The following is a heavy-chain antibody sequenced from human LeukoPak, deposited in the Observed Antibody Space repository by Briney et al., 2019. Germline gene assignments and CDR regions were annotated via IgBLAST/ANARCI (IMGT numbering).Heavy chain of an antibody. CDR2: IRYDGSNK. D-gene: IGHD3-22*01. CDR1: GFTFSSYG. Sequence: PGGSLRLSCAASGFTFSSYGMHWVRQAPGKGLEWVAFIRYDGSNKYYADSVKGRFTISRGNSKNTLYLQMNSLRAEDTAVYYCAKDGGEYYDSSGYSFDYWGQGTLVTVSS. J-gene: IGHJ4*02. V-gene: IGHV3-30*02. CDR3: AKDGGEYYDSSGYSFDY.